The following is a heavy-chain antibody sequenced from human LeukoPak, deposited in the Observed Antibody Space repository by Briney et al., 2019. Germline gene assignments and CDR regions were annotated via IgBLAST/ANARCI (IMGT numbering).Heavy chain of an antibody. CDR1: GYTFTGYY. V-gene: IGHV1-2*02. D-gene: IGHD3-3*01. Sequence: ASVKVSCKASGYTFTGYYMHWVRQAPGQGLEWMGWINPNSGGTNYAQKFQGRVTMTRDTSISTAYMELSRLRSDDTAVYYCARVLRFLEWLPDDYWGQGTLVTVSS. CDR3: ARVLRFLEWLPDDY. J-gene: IGHJ4*02. CDR2: INPNSGGT.